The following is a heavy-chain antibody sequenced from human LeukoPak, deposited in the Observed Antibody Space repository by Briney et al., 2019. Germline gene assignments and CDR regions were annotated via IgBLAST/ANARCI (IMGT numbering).Heavy chain of an antibody. CDR1: GGSISSYY. D-gene: IGHD2/OR15-2a*01. J-gene: IGHJ5*02. CDR2: MYHTGGT. V-gene: IGHV4-59*08. CDR3: SRATSTSFYDL. Sequence: PSETLSLTCTVSGGSISSYYWSWIRQPPGKGLEWIGTMYHTGGTYYNPSLKSRVTISIDTSRNQFPLKLSSVTAADTALYYCSRATSTSFYDLWGQGTLVTVSS.